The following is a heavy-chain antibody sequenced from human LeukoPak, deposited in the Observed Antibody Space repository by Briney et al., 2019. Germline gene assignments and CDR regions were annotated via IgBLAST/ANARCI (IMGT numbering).Heavy chain of an antibody. D-gene: IGHD1-26*01. CDR2: IYYSGST. CDR1: GGSISSYY. CDR3: ARDYGWELRAGWFDP. J-gene: IGHJ5*02. Sequence: PSETLSLTCTVSGGSISSYYWSWVRQPPGKGLEWVGYIYYSGSTNYNPSLKSRVTISVDTSKNQFSLKLSSVTAADTAVYYCARDYGWELRAGWFDPWGQGTLVTVSS. V-gene: IGHV4-59*01.